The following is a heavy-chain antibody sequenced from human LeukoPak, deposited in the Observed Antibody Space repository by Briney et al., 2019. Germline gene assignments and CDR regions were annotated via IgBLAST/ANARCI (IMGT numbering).Heavy chain of an antibody. CDR1: GFTFNSYA. D-gene: IGHD6-19*01. CDR2: ISSSSYR. V-gene: IGHV3-21*01. CDR3: ARASAVAGTRHY. Sequence: GGSLRLSCAASGFTFNSYAMNWVRQAPGKGLEWVSSISSSSYRYYADSVKGRFTISRDNAKNSLYLQMNSLRAEDTAVYYCARASAVAGTRHYWGQGTLVTVSS. J-gene: IGHJ4*02.